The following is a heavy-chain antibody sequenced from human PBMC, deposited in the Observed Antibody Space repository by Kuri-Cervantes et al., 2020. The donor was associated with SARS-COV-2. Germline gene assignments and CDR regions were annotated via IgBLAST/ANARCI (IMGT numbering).Heavy chain of an antibody. D-gene: IGHD1-26*01. Sequence: ETLSLTCAASGFTFSSYAMSWVRQAPGKGLEWVANIKQDGSEKYYVDSVKGRFTISRDNAKNSLYLQMNSLRAEDTAVYYCARDRRVGWADYWGQGTLVTVSS. CDR2: IKQDGSEK. V-gene: IGHV3-7*01. J-gene: IGHJ4*02. CDR3: ARDRRVGWADY. CDR1: GFTFSSYA.